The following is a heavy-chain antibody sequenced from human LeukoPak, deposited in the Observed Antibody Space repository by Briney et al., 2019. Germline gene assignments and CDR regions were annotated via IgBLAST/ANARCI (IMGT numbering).Heavy chain of an antibody. Sequence: GGSLRLSCAASGFTFSSYEMNWVRQAPGKGLEWVSYISSSGSTIYYADSVKGRFTISRDNAKNSLYLQMNSLRAEDTAVYYCARWLQYPFDYWGQGTPVTVSS. CDR1: GFTFSSYE. D-gene: IGHD5-24*01. CDR2: ISSSGSTI. J-gene: IGHJ4*02. V-gene: IGHV3-48*03. CDR3: ARWLQYPFDY.